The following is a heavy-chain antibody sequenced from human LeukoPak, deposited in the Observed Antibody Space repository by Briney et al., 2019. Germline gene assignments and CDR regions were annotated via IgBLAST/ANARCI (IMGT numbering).Heavy chain of an antibody. J-gene: IGHJ6*03. D-gene: IGHD3-9*01. CDR3: ARVPVLRYFDWLFPLGYYMDV. V-gene: IGHV4-59*08. CDR1: GGSISSSY. CDR2: IYYSGST. Sequence: PSETLSLTCTVSGGSISSSYWSWIRQPPGKGLEWIGYIYYSGSTNYNPSLKSRVTISVDTSKNQFSLKLSSVTAADTAVYYCARVPVLRYFDWLFPLGYYMDVWGKGTTVTISS.